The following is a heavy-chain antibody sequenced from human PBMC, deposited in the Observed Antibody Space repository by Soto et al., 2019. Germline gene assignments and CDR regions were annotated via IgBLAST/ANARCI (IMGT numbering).Heavy chain of an antibody. D-gene: IGHD6-19*01. J-gene: IGHJ4*02. V-gene: IGHV4-61*01. CDR1: GYSIISGYY. CDR2: VYYTGST. CDR3: ARSVAVPGAHIDY. Sequence: LETLSLTCDVSGYSIISGYYWRWIRQSPGKGLEWLGYVYYTGSTNYSPSLRSRVSISVDTSKNEFSLRLSSVTAADTAVYFCARSVAVPGAHIDYWGQGTQVTVSS.